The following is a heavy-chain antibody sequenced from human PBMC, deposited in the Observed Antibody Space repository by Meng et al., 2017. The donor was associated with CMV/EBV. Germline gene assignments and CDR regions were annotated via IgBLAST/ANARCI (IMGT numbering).Heavy chain of an antibody. J-gene: IGHJ4*02. CDR2: IYYSGST. D-gene: IGHD3-22*01. Sequence: HLPRRESGPGLVKPSETLSLTCTVSGGSISSSSYYWGWIRQPPGKGLEWIGSIYYSGSTYYNPSLKSRVTISVDTSKNQFSLKLSSVTAADTAVYYCASLGAYSSGPFDYWGQGTLVTVSS. CDR3: ASLGAYSSGPFDY. V-gene: IGHV4-39*07. CDR1: GGSISSSSYY.